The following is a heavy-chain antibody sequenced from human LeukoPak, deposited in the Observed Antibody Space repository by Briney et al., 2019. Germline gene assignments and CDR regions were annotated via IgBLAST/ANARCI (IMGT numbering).Heavy chain of an antibody. D-gene: IGHD4-17*01. CDR2: FYYSGSS. Sequence: SETLSLTCSVSGGSVSDYYWSWIRQSPGKGLEWIGYFYYSGSSRFNPSLKSRVAISVDTSNNQFSLKLTSVTAADTAAYYCARHSYGDVYYLDFWGQGTLVTVPS. J-gene: IGHJ4*02. CDR3: ARHSYGDVYYLDF. V-gene: IGHV4-59*08. CDR1: GGSVSDYY.